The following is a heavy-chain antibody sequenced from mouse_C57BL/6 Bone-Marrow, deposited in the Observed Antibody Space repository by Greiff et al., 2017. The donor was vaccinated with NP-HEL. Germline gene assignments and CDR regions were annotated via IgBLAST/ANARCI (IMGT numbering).Heavy chain of an antibody. CDR1: GFNIKDDY. J-gene: IGHJ2*01. CDR3: TTGGGYSNVYYFDY. D-gene: IGHD2-5*01. V-gene: IGHV14-4*01. Sequence: EVQLQQSGAELVRPGASVKLSCTASGFNIKDDYMHWVKQRPEQGLEWIGWIDPENGDTEYASKFQGKATITADTSSNTAYLQLSSLTSEDTAVYYCTTGGGYSNVYYFDYWGQGTTLTVSS. CDR2: IDPENGDT.